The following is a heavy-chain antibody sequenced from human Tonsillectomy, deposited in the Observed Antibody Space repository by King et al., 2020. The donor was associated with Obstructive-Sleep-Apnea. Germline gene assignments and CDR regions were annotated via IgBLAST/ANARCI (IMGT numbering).Heavy chain of an antibody. CDR2: IYHSWST. CDR1: GYSISSGHY. D-gene: IGHD1-7*01. CDR3: ARGRAQTGTAGHFFDH. J-gene: IGHJ4*02. V-gene: IGHV4-38-2*02. Sequence: VQLQESGPGLVKPSETLSLTCTVSGYSISSGHYWGWVRQPPGKGLEWIGTIYHSWSTYYNPSLKSRVTIPVDTSKKLFSLKLSSVTAADTAVFHCARGRAQTGTAGHFFDHWGQGTLVTVSS.